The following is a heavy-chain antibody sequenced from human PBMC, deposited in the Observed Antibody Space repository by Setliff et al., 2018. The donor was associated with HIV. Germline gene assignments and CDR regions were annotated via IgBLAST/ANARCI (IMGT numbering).Heavy chain of an antibody. CDR3: ARDMGYFYRGGWFDP. V-gene: IGHV1-2*02. J-gene: IGHJ5*02. CDR1: GYTFTDYY. Sequence: GASVKVSCKASGYTFTDYYVHWVRQAPGQGLEWMGWINPNSGGSNYAKRFQGRVTMTRDTSISTAYMELRRLTFDDTAVYFCARDMGYFYRGGWFDPWGQGTLVTVSS. D-gene: IGHD1-26*01. CDR2: INPNSGGS.